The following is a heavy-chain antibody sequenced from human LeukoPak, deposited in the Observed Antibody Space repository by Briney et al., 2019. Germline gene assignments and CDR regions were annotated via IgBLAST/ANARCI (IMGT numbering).Heavy chain of an antibody. CDR3: ARETMGCGGDCYDY. J-gene: IGHJ4*02. CDR1: GFTFSSYE. CDR2: IDSSGSVI. V-gene: IGHV3-48*03. D-gene: IGHD2-21*01. Sequence: GGSLRLSCAASGFTFSSYEMNWVRQAPGKGLEWISYIDSSGSVIYTADSVKGRFTTSRDNAVNSLYLQMNSLTAEDTAIYYCARETMGCGGDCYDYWGQGTLVMVSS.